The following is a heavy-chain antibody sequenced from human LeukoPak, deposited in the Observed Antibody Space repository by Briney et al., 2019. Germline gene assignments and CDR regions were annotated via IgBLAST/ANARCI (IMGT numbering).Heavy chain of an antibody. D-gene: IGHD3-10*01. CDR3: ARVMVRGVIRYYFDY. CDR1: GGSISSGGYY. CDR2: IYYSGST. Sequence: SETLSLTCTVSGGSISSGGYYWSWIRQHPGKGLEWIGYIYYSGSTYYNPSLKSRVTISVDTSKNQFSLKLSSVTAADTAVYYRARVMVRGVIRYYFDYWGQGTLVTVSS. J-gene: IGHJ4*02. V-gene: IGHV4-31*03.